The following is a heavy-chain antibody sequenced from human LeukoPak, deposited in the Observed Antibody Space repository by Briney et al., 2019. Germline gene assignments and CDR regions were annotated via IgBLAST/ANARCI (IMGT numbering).Heavy chain of an antibody. D-gene: IGHD4-23*01. CDR3: ARDLRLAYGGNSPHFDY. V-gene: IGHV1-18*01. CDR2: ISAYNGNT. Sequence: ASVKVSCKASGYTFTSYGISWVRQAPGQGLEWMGWISAYNGNTNYAQKLQGRVTMTTDTSTSTAYMELRSLRSDDTAVYYCARDLRLAYGGNSPHFDYWGQGTLVTVSS. J-gene: IGHJ4*02. CDR1: GYTFTSYG.